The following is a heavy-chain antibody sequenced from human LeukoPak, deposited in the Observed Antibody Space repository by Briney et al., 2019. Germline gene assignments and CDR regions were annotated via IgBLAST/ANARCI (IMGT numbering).Heavy chain of an antibody. CDR3: ARENSGSYREFDY. D-gene: IGHD1-26*01. CDR2: INHSGST. V-gene: IGHV4-34*01. CDR1: GGSFSGYY. J-gene: IGHJ4*02. Sequence: PSETLSLTCAVYGGSFSGYYWSWIRQPPGKGLEWIGEINHSGSTNYNPSLKSRVTISVDTSKNQFSLKLSSVAAADTAVFYCARENSGSYREFDYWGQGTLVTVSS.